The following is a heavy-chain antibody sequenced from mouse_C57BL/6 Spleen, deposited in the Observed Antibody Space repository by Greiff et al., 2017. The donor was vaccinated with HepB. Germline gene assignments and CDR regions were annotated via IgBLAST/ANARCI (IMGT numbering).Heavy chain of an antibody. J-gene: IGHJ2*01. Sequence: VQLKESGGGLVKPGGSLKLSCAASGFTFSSYAMSWVRQTPEKRLEWVATISDGGSYTYYPDNVKGRFTISRDNAKNNLYLQMSHLKSEDTAMYYCARGGDEKGFDYWGQGTTLTVSS. CDR3: ARGGDEKGFDY. CDR1: GFTFSSYA. V-gene: IGHV5-4*01. CDR2: ISDGGSYT.